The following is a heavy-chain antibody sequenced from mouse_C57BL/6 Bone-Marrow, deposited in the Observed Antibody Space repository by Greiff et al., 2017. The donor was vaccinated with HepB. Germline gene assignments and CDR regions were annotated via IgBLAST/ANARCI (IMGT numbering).Heavy chain of an antibody. CDR2: IWGVGST. CDR1: GFSLTSYG. D-gene: IGHD4-1*01. Sequence: VNVVESGPGLVAPSQSLSITCTVSGFSLTSYGVDWVRQSPGKGLEWLGVIWGVGSTNYNSALKSRLSISKDNSKSQVFLKMNSLQTDDTAMYYCASGGTWFAYWGQGTLVTVSA. J-gene: IGHJ3*01. V-gene: IGHV2-6*01. CDR3: ASGGTWFAY.